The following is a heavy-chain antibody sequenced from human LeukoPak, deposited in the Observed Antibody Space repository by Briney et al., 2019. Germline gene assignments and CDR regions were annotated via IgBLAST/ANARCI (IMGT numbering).Heavy chain of an antibody. CDR3: ARVAAAGNYYFDY. Sequence: TLSLTCAVSGGSISGSGYSWSWIRQPPGKGLDWIAYIYYTGSTYYNPSLKSRVTISLDTSKNQFSLKLTSVTAADTAVYFCARVAAAGNYYFDYWGQGTLVTVSS. D-gene: IGHD6-13*01. J-gene: IGHJ4*02. CDR2: IYYTGST. V-gene: IGHV4-30-4*07. CDR1: GGSISGSGYS.